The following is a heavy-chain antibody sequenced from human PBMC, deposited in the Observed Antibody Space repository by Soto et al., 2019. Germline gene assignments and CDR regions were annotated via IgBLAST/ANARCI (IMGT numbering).Heavy chain of an antibody. V-gene: IGHV1-46*01. Sequence: GASVKVSCKASGYTFTSYYMHWVRQAPGQGPEWMGIINPSGGSTSYAQKFQGRVTMTRDTSTSTVYMELSSLRSEDTAVYYCARFSPRSYEGYGMDVWGQGTTVTVSS. CDR2: INPSGGST. D-gene: IGHD5-18*01. CDR1: GYTFTSYY. CDR3: ARFSPRSYEGYGMDV. J-gene: IGHJ6*02.